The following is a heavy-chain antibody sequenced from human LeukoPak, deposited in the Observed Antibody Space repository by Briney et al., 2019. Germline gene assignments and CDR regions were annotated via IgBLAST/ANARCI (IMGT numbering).Heavy chain of an antibody. J-gene: IGHJ6*02. CDR2: IYYSGST. V-gene: IGHV4-31*03. CDR3: ARDGGVPDDYYYGMDV. Sequence: SQTLSLTCTVSGGSISGGGYYWSWIRQHPGKGLEWIGYIYYSGSTYYNPSLKSRVTISVDTSKNQFSLKLSSVTAADTAVYYCARDGGVPDDYYYGMDVWGQGTTVTVSS. D-gene: IGHD2-2*01. CDR1: GGSISGGGYY.